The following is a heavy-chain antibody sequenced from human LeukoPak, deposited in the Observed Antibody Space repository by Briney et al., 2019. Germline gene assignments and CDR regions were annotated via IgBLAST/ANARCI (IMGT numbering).Heavy chain of an antibody. CDR1: GGTFSSYA. D-gene: IGHD2-15*01. CDR2: IIPIFGTA. V-gene: IGHV1-69*01. J-gene: IGHJ5*02. Sequence: SVKVSCKASGGTFSSYAISWVRQAPGQGLEWMGGIIPIFGTANYAQKFQGRVTITVDESTSTAYMELSSLRSEDTAVYYCASCSGGSCYSYNWFDPWGQGTLVTVSS. CDR3: ASCSGGSCYSYNWFDP.